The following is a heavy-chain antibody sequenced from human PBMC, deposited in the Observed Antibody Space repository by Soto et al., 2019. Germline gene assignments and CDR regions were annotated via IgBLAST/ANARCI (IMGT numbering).Heavy chain of an antibody. Sequence: QVQLVQSGAEVQKPGSSVKVSCKASGGTFSSYAISWVRQAPGQGLEWMGGIIPIFGTANYAQKFQGRVTITADESTSTAYMELSSLRSEDTAVYYCAWGGGYNWNSFSAFDIWGQGTMVTVSS. J-gene: IGHJ3*02. V-gene: IGHV1-69*01. CDR2: IIPIFGTA. CDR3: AWGGGYNWNSFSAFDI. CDR1: GGTFSSYA. D-gene: IGHD1-7*01.